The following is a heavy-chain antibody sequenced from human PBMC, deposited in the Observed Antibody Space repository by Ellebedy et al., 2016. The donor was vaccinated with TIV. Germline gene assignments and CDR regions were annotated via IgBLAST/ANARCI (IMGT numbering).Heavy chain of an antibody. D-gene: IGHD4-17*01. V-gene: IGHV3-7*01. Sequence: GGSLRLSCAASRFIFSSYWMSWVRQAPGKGLEWVANIKQDGSEKHYVDSVKGRFTISRDNAKNSLYLQMNSLRVEDTAVYYCATDGSYGDYLSPTHAFVIWGQGTMVTVSS. CDR1: RFIFSSYW. CDR2: IKQDGSEK. CDR3: ATDGSYGDYLSPTHAFVI. J-gene: IGHJ3*02.